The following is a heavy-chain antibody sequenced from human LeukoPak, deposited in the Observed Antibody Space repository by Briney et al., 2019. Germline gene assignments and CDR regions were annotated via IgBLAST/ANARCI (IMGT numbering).Heavy chain of an antibody. D-gene: IGHD3-22*01. CDR2: ISSSSSYI. J-gene: IGHJ4*02. CDR3: AKVSIPDYYDSSGYPLDY. CDR1: GFTFSSYS. Sequence: KPGGSLRLSCAASGFTFSSYSMNWVRQAPGKGLEWVSSISSSSSYIYYADSVKGRFTISRDNSKNTLYLQMNSLRAEDTAVYYCAKVSIPDYYDSSGYPLDYWGQGTLVTVSS. V-gene: IGHV3-21*04.